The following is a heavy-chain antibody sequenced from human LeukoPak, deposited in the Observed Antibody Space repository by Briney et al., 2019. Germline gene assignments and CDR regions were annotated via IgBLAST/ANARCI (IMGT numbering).Heavy chain of an antibody. V-gene: IGHV4-31*03. J-gene: IGHJ4*02. Sequence: SETLSLTCTVSGDSLSIGVYYWTWIRQHPGKGLEWIEYIYNSGTTYYNPSLESRLPISGDTAKNQFSLKLNSVTAADTAVYYCARTAGWGYGFDCWGQGTLVTVSS. CDR1: GDSLSIGVYY. CDR3: ARTAGWGYGFDC. D-gene: IGHD5-18*01. CDR2: IYNSGTT.